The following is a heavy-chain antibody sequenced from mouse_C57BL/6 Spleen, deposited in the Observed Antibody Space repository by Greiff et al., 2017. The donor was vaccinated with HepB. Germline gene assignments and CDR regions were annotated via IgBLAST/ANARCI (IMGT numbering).Heavy chain of an antibody. V-gene: IGHV1-64*01. J-gene: IGHJ2*01. D-gene: IGHD1-1*01. CDR2: IHPNSGRT. CDR3: ARSTTVVAPDY. Sequence: VQLQQPGAELVKPGASVKLSCKASGYTFTSYWMHWVKQRPGQGLEWIGMIHPNSGRTNYNEKFKSKATLTVDKSSSTAYMQRSSLTSEDSAVYYCARSTTVVAPDYWGQGTTLTVSS. CDR1: GYTFTSYW.